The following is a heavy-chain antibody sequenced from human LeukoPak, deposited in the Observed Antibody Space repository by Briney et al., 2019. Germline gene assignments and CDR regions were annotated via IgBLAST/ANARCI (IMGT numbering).Heavy chain of an antibody. CDR2: IYYSGST. D-gene: IGHD3-10*01. CDR3: ARDRSFGELIPDKYYFDY. CDR1: GGSISSSSYY. Sequence: SETLSLTCTVSGGSISSSSYYWGWIRQPPGKGLEWIGSIYYSGSTYYNPSLKSRVTISVDTSKNQFSLKLSSVTAADTAVYYCARDRSFGELIPDKYYFDYWGQGTLVTVSS. V-gene: IGHV4-39*07. J-gene: IGHJ4*02.